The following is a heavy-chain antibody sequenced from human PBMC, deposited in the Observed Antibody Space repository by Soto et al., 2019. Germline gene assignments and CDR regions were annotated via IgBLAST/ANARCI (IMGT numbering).Heavy chain of an antibody. CDR2: IYHSGST. V-gene: IGHV4-30-2*01. Sequence: SETLSLTCAVSGGSISSGGYSWSWIRQPPGKGLEWIGYIYHSGSTYYNPSLKSRVTISVDRSKNQFSLKLSSVTAADTAVYYCAGNRKGCSGGSCYLFDYWGQGTLVTVSS. J-gene: IGHJ4*02. D-gene: IGHD2-15*01. CDR1: GGSISSGGYS. CDR3: AGNRKGCSGGSCYLFDY.